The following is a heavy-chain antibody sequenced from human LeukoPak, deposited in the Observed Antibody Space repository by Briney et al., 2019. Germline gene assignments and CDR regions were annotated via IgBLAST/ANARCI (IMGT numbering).Heavy chain of an antibody. CDR1: GFTFSSYG. CDR3: AKDPQYDILTGYYSSQSYYFDY. J-gene: IGHJ4*02. D-gene: IGHD3-9*01. CDR2: IRYDGCNK. Sequence: GGSLRLSCAASGFTFSSYGMHWVRQAPGKGLEWVAFIRYDGCNKYYADSVKGRFTISRDNSKNTLYLQMNSLRAEDTAVYYCAKDPQYDILTGYYSSQSYYFDYWGQGTLVTVSS. V-gene: IGHV3-30*02.